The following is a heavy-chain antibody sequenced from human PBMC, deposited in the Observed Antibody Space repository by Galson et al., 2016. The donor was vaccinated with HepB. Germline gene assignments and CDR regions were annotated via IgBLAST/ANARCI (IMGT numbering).Heavy chain of an antibody. D-gene: IGHD3-22*01. Sequence: SLRLSCAASGFTFSTYNMNWVRQAPGKGLEWVSSISSRSTYIYYADSVQGRFTISRDNAKNSLFLQMNSLRVEDTAVYFCAVGVFSESSGLYYWGQGTQVTVSS. V-gene: IGHV3-21*01. CDR2: ISSRSTYI. J-gene: IGHJ4*02. CDR3: AVGVFSESSGLYY. CDR1: GFTFSTYN.